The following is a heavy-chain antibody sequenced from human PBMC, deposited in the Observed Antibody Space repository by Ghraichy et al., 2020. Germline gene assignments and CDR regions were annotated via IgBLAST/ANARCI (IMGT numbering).Heavy chain of an antibody. CDR1: GYTFTSYG. CDR3: ASVTGDKYYYGSGNLGTPDYYYGMDV. J-gene: IGHJ6*02. Sequence: ASVKVSCKASGYTFTSYGISWVRQAPGQGLEWMGWISAYNGNTNYAQKLQGRVTMTTDTSTSTAYMELRSLRSDDTAVYYCASVTGDKYYYGSGNLGTPDYYYGMDVWGQGTTVTVSS. CDR2: ISAYNGNT. V-gene: IGHV1-18*01. D-gene: IGHD3-10*01.